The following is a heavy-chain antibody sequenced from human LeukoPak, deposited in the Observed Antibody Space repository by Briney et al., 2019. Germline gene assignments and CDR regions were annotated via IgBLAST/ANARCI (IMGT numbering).Heavy chain of an antibody. J-gene: IGHJ4*02. CDR1: TFTFSSYA. Sequence: PGGSLRLSCGASTFTFSSYAMSWVRQAPGKGLEWVSAISGSGGSTYYADSVKGRFTISRDNSKNTLYLQMNSLRAEDTAVYYCARPHPPTAPPYYFDYWGQGTLVTVSS. CDR3: ARPHPPTAPPYYFDY. CDR2: ISGSGGST. V-gene: IGHV3-23*01. D-gene: IGHD4-17*01.